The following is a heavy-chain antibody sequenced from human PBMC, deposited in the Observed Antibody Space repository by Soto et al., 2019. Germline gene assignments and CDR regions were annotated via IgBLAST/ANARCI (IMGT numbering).Heavy chain of an antibody. V-gene: IGHV3-74*01. CDR2: INVEGSTT. CDR1: GFSFTSYW. CDR3: AKDLNWGQSDY. D-gene: IGHD3-16*01. Sequence: EVQLVQSGGGLVQPGGSLRLGCSASGFSFTSYWMHWVRQAPGKGLEWIARINVEGSTTGYADSVKGRFTISRDNAENMLYLQMDSLRVEDTAVYFCAKDLNWGQSDYWGQGTLVTVSS. J-gene: IGHJ4*02.